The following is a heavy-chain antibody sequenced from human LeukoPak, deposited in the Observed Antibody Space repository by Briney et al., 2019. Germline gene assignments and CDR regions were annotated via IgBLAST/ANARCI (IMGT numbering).Heavy chain of an antibody. CDR2: ISWNSGSI. CDR3: AKDMSGDAGIFDY. CDR1: GFTFDDYA. V-gene: IGHV3-9*01. D-gene: IGHD7-27*01. J-gene: IGHJ4*02. Sequence: PGGSLRLSCAASGFTFDDYAMHWVRQAPGKGLEGVSGISWNSGSIGYADSVKGRFTISRDNAKNSLYLQMNSLRAEDTALYYCAKDMSGDAGIFDYWGQGTLVTVSS.